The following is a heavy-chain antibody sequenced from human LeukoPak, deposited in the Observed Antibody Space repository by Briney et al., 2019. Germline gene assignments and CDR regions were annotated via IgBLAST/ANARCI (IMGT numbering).Heavy chain of an antibody. CDR1: GFTFSNYG. CDR2: IRSDGINK. CDR3: ARDGEVRGVIS. V-gene: IGHV3-30*02. D-gene: IGHD3-10*01. J-gene: IGHJ4*02. Sequence: GGSLRLSCAASGFTFSNYGMHWVRQAPGKGLEWVAFIRSDGINKYHADSVKGRFTISRDNSKNTLYLQMNSLRAEDTAVYYCARDGEVRGVISWGQGTLVTVSS.